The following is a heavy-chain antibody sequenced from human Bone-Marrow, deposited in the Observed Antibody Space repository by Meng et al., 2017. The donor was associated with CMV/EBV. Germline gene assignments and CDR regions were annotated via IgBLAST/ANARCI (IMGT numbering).Heavy chain of an antibody. J-gene: IGHJ6*02. CDR3: AKDFYDFWSGSYMDV. D-gene: IGHD3-3*01. CDR2: ISWNSDSR. CDR1: GFTFDDYA. Sequence: SLKISCVASGFTFDDYAMHWVRQAPGKGLEWVSGISWNSDSRGYADSVQGRFTISRDNAKNSLYLQMNSLRAEDTALYYCAKDFYDFWSGSYMDVWGQGTTVTVSS. V-gene: IGHV3-9*01.